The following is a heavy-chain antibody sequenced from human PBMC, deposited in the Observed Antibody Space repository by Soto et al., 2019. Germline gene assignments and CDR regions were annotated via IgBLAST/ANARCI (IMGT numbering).Heavy chain of an antibody. V-gene: IGHV4-39*01. CDR1: GGSISSSSYY. CDR2: IYYSGST. J-gene: IGHJ2*01. D-gene: IGHD5-18*01. CDR3: ARLAYRYGYDCWYFDL. Sequence: SETLSLTCTVSGGSISSSSYYWGWIRQPPGKGLEWIGSIYYSGSTYYNPSLKSRVTISVDTSKNQFSLKLSSVTAADTAVYYCARLAYRYGYDCWYFDLWGRGTLVTVSS.